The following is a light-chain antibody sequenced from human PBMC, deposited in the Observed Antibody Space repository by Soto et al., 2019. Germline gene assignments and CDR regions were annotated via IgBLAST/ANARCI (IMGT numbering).Light chain of an antibody. V-gene: IGKV4-1*01. CDR3: QQYFSFPLT. J-gene: IGKJ1*01. CDR1: QSVLYSSNNKNY. Sequence: DIVLTQSPDSLAVSLGERATINCKSSQSVLYSSNNKNYLAWYQQRPGQPPNLLIYWASTRESGVPDRFSGSGAGTDFTLSISSLQAEVVAIYYCQQYFSFPLTCGEDTEVEIK. CDR2: WAS.